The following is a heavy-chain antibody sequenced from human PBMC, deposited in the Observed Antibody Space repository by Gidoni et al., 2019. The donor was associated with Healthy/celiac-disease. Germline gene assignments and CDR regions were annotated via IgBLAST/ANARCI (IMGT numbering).Heavy chain of an antibody. J-gene: IGHJ4*02. D-gene: IGHD3-10*01. CDR1: GFTFSSYA. CDR2: ISGSGGST. V-gene: IGHV3-23*01. Sequence: EVQLLESGGGLVQPGGSLRLSCAASGFTFSSYAMSWVRQAPGTGLEWVSAISGSGGSTHYADSVKGRFTISRDNSKNTLYLQMNSLRAEDTAVYYCAKERRYYGSGSYALFDYWGQGTLVTVSS. CDR3: AKERRYYGSGSYALFDY.